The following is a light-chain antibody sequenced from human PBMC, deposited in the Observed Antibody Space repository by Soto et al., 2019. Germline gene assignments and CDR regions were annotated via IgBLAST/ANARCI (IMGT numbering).Light chain of an antibody. CDR3: CSYAGSYTFV. V-gene: IGLV2-11*01. CDR1: SSDVGGYNY. J-gene: IGLJ1*01. Sequence: QSVLTQPRSVSGSPGQSVTISCTGTSSDVGGYNYVSWYQQHPDKAPKLLIYDVSKRPSGVPDRLSGSKSDNTASLTISGLQAEDEADYYCCSYAGSYTFVFGTGTKVTVL. CDR2: DVS.